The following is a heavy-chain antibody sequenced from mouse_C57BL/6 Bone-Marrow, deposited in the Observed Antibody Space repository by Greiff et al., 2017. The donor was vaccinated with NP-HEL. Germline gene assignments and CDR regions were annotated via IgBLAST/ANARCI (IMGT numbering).Heavy chain of an antibody. CDR2: INYDGSST. V-gene: IGHV5-16*01. CDR1: GFTFSDYY. D-gene: IGHD2-3*01. Sequence: EVHLVESEGGLVQPGSSMKLSCTASGFTFSDYYMAWVRQVPEKGLEWVANINYDGSSTYYLDSLKSRFIISRDNAKNILYLQMSSLKSEDTATYYCARGMGTYAMDYWGQGTSVTVSS. CDR3: ARGMGTYAMDY. J-gene: IGHJ4*01.